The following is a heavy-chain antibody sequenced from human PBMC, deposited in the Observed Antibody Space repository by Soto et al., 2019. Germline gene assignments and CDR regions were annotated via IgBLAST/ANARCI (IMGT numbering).Heavy chain of an antibody. CDR2: IRSKNDGETR. V-gene: IGHV3-15*07. J-gene: IGHJ4*02. Sequence: GGSLRLSCAASGFTFSNAWMDWVRQAPGKGLEWVGRIRSKNDGETRDYAAPVKGRFTISRDDSKNMVYLQMNSLQSEDTAVYYCFPFRGTVGIWGRGTLVTVSS. CDR1: GFTFSNAW. D-gene: IGHD1-1*01. CDR3: FPFRGTVGI.